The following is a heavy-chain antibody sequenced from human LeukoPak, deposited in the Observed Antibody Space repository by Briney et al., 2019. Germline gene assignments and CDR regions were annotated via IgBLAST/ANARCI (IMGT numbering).Heavy chain of an antibody. CDR2: IYYSGST. V-gene: IGHV4-39*07. D-gene: IGHD2-2*01. Sequence: SETLSLTCTVTGGSMSSSSYYWGWIRQPPGKGLEWFGRIYYSGSTYYNPSLKSRVTISVDTSKNQFSLKLSSVTAAVTAVYYCASLVVPAGCFDYWGQGTLVTVSS. CDR3: ASLVVPAGCFDY. CDR1: GGSMSSSSYY. J-gene: IGHJ4*02.